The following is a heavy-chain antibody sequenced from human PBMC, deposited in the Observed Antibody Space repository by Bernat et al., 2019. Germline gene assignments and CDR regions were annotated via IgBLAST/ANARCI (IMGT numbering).Heavy chain of an antibody. Sequence: QVQLQESGPGLVKPSETLSLTCTVSGGSISSYYWSWIRQPPGKGLEWIGYIYYSGITNYNPSLKSRVTISVDTSKNQFSLKLGSVTAADTAVYYCARRPLVGGEKRGGFYFDSWGQGTLVTVSS. CDR3: ARRPLVGGEKRGGFYFDS. CDR2: IYYSGIT. V-gene: IGHV4-59*08. CDR1: GGSISSYY. D-gene: IGHD1-26*01. J-gene: IGHJ4*02.